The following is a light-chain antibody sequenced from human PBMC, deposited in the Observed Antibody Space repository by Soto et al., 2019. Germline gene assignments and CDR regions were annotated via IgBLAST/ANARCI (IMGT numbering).Light chain of an antibody. CDR3: QTWGTGIWL. CDR2: INSDGSH. V-gene: IGLV4-69*01. Sequence: QPVLTQSPSASASLGASVKLTCTLSSGHSSYAIAWHQQQPEKGPRYLMKINSDGSHSKGDGIPDRFSGSSSGAERYLTISSLQSEDEADYYCQTWGTGIWLFGGGTKVTVL. J-gene: IGLJ3*02. CDR1: SGHSSYA.